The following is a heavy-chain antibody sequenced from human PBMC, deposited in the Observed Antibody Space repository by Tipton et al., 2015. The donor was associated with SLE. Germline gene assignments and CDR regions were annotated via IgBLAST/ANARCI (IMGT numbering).Heavy chain of an antibody. D-gene: IGHD3-10*01. CDR3: ARHTNEGFGELFADYFYIDI. Sequence: GLVKPSETLSLTCTVSGGSISSATSYWGWIRQPPGKGLEWIGNIYYSGITHYSPSLKTRITISVDTSKNQFSLKLTSVTAADTALYYCARHTNEGFGELFADYFYIDIWGKGTMVTVSS. V-gene: IGHV4-39*01. CDR1: GGSISSATSY. J-gene: IGHJ6*03. CDR2: IYYSGIT.